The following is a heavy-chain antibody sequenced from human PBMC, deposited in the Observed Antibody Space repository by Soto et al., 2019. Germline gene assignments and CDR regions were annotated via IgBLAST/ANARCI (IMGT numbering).Heavy chain of an antibody. V-gene: IGHV1-8*01. CDR2: MNPNGGDT. J-gene: IGHJ4*02. Sequence: QVQLVQSGAEVKKPGASVKVSCKATGYTFTTYDINWVRQATGQGLEWMGWMNPNGGDTGYAQKFQGRVTMTRDTSISTAYMELSTLTSEDTAVYYCVRGLEWLRNYWGQGTLVTVSS. CDR1: GYTFTTYD. CDR3: VRGLEWLRNY. D-gene: IGHD5-12*01.